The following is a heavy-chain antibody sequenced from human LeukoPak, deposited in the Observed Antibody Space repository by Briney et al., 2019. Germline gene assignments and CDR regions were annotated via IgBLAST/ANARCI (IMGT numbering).Heavy chain of an antibody. J-gene: IGHJ3*02. CDR1: GGSISSYY. Sequence: PSEILSLTCTVSGGSISSYYWSWIRQPPGKGLEWIGYIYYSGSTNYNPSLKSRVTISVDTSKNQFSLKLSSVTAADTAVYYCARGNQYYYDSNGYYPYDAFDIWGQGTTVTVSS. CDR2: IYYSGST. V-gene: IGHV4-59*01. CDR3: ARGNQYYYDSNGYYPYDAFDI. D-gene: IGHD3-22*01.